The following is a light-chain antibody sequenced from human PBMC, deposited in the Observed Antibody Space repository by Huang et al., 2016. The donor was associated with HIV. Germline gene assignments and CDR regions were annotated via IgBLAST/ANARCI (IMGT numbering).Light chain of an antibody. V-gene: IGKV3-15*01. CDR1: RSVGTN. Sequence: EIVMTQSPATLSVSPGQRVTLSCRANRSVGTNLAWYQQRHGQAPRLLIYGSSTRAPGIPARFSGSGSGTEFSLTISSLQSEDFALYYCHQYNNWRLSFGGGTRV. J-gene: IGKJ4*01. CDR3: HQYNNWRLS. CDR2: GSS.